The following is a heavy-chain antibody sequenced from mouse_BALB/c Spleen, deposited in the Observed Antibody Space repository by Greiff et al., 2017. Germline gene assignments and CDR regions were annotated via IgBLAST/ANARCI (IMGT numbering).Heavy chain of an antibody. CDR1: GFTFSSYA. CDR2: ISSGGSYT. CDR3: AREGGSKYYFDY. Sequence: EVHLVESGGGLVKPGGSLKLSCAASGFTFSSYAMSWVRQSPEKRLEWVAEISSGGSYTYYPDTVTGRFTISRDNAKNTLYLEMSSLRSEDTAMYYCAREGGSKYYFDYWGQGTTLTVSS. J-gene: IGHJ2*01. D-gene: IGHD1-1*01. V-gene: IGHV5-9-4*01.